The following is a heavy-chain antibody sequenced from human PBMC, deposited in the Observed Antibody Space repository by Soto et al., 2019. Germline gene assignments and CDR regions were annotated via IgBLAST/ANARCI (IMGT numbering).Heavy chain of an antibody. CDR3: ARDPNGAVDY. V-gene: IGHV3-30-3*01. D-gene: IGHD1-1*01. CDR1: GFTFSSYA. CDR2: ISYDGYNK. Sequence: VQLVESGGGVVQPGRSLRLSCAASGFTFSSYAMHWVRQAPGKGLEWVAIISYDGYNKYYADSVKGRFTISRDNSKNTLYLQMNSLRAEDTAVYYCARDPNGAVDYWGQGTLVTVSS. J-gene: IGHJ4*02.